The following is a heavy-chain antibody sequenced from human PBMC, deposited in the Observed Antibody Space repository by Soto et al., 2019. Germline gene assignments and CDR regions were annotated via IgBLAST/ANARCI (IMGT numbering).Heavy chain of an antibody. CDR2: IYYNGST. V-gene: IGHV4-61*01. D-gene: IGHD2-15*01. J-gene: IGHJ4*02. Sequence: QVQLQESGPGLVKPSETLSLTCTVSGASVSSGSYYWSWIRQPPGKGLEWIGYIYYNGSTNYNPPLTSRVTISVDTSNNQFSRKLSSVTAADTAVYYCGRERTLQAVGGIFAVPDYWGQGTLVTVSS. CDR3: GRERTLQAVGGIFAVPDY. CDR1: GASVSSGSYY.